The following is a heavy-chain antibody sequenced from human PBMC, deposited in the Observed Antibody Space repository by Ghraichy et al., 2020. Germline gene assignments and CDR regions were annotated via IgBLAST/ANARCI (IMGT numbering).Heavy chain of an antibody. CDR3: AKVVYDFDYYFDY. Sequence: GALRLSCAASGFTFSSYAMSWVRQAPGKGLEWVSAISGSGGSTYYADSVKGRFTISRDNSKNTLYLQMNSLRAEDTAVYYCAKVVYDFDYYFDYWGQGTLVTVSS. CDR2: ISGSGGST. D-gene: IGHD3-3*01. CDR1: GFTFSSYA. V-gene: IGHV3-23*01. J-gene: IGHJ4*02.